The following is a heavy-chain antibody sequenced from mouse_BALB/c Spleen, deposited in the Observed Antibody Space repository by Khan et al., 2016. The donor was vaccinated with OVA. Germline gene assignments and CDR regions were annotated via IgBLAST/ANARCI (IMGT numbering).Heavy chain of an antibody. D-gene: IGHD1-1*01. CDR2: ISYSGNS. CDR3: ARVYGGDFDY. Sequence: EVQLQESGPGLVKPSQSLSLTCTVSGYSITSDYAWNWIRQLPGNILEWMGFISYSGNSTYNPSLKSRNSITRDTSKNQFFLQLNSVTTEDTATYYWARVYGGDFDYWGQGTTLTVSS. J-gene: IGHJ2*01. V-gene: IGHV3-2*02. CDR1: GYSITSDYA.